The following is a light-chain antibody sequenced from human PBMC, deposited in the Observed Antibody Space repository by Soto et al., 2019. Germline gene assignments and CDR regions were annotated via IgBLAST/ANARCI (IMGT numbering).Light chain of an antibody. J-gene: IGKJ4*01. CDR2: DAS. CDR3: QQRSKWPST. V-gene: IGKV3-11*01. Sequence: EIVLTQSPATLSLSPGNRATLSCRASQSVSGYLAWYQQKPGQAPRLLIYDASNRATGIPARFSGSGSGTDFTLTITGLEHEDFAVYYCQQRSKWPSTFGGGTKVEI. CDR1: QSVSGY.